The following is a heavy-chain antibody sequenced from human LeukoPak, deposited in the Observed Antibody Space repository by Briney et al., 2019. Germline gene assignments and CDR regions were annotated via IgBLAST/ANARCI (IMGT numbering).Heavy chain of an antibody. D-gene: IGHD3-10*01. V-gene: IGHV4-61*02. CDR2: IYTSGST. CDR3: TRGESRY. J-gene: IGHJ4*02. CDR1: GASISSGSYY. Sequence: PSETLSLTCTVSGASISSGSYYWSWIRQPAGKGLEWIGRIYTSGSTYYNPSLKSRVTISLDTSKNQFSLNLSSVTAADTAVYYCTRGESRYWGQGILVTVSS.